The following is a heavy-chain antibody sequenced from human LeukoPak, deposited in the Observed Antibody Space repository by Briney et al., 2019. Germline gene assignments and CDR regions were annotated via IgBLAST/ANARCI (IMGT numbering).Heavy chain of an antibody. J-gene: IGHJ5*02. V-gene: IGHV4-39*07. D-gene: IGHD6-6*01. CDR1: GGSISSSSYY. Sequence: SETLSLTCTVPGGSISSSSYYWGWIRQPPGKGLEWIGSIYYSGSTYYNPSLKSRVTISVDTSKNQFSLKLSSVTAADTAVYYCARDHAGIAARLGWFDPWGQGTLVTVSS. CDR2: IYYSGST. CDR3: ARDHAGIAARLGWFDP.